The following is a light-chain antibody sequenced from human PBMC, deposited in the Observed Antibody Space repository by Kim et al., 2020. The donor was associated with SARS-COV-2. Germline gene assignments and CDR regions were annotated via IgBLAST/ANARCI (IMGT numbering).Light chain of an antibody. Sequence: SVALGQTARLTCGGNNIQTKNVHWYRQKPGQAPVLVMYKDSKRPSGIPERFSGSNSGNTATLTFSRAQAGDEADYYCQVWDSGTWVFGGGTQLTVL. V-gene: IGLV3-9*01. J-gene: IGLJ3*02. CDR3: QVWDSGTWV. CDR1: NIQTKN. CDR2: KDS.